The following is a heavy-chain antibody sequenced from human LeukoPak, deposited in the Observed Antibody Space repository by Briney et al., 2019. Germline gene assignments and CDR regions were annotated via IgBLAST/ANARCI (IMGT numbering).Heavy chain of an antibody. CDR3: ARGIADPYSFDS. D-gene: IGHD6-13*01. J-gene: IGHJ4*02. CDR2: IYSTGST. CDR1: GGSINFYY. Sequence: SETLSLTCTVSGGSINFYYWSWIRQPAGKGLEGIGRIYSTGSTNYSPSLKSRVTMSVDKSKNQFSLNLSSVTAADTAVYYCARGIADPYSFDSWGQGTLVTVSS. V-gene: IGHV4-4*07.